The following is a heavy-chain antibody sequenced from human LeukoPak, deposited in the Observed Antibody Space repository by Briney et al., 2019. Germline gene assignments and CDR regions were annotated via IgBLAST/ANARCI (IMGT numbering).Heavy chain of an antibody. D-gene: IGHD3-10*01. V-gene: IGHV1-18*01. Sequence: ASVKVSCKASGYAFISHPVSWVRQAAGRGLEWMGWISAYSGNTSYAQRFQGRVTMSTEASTNTAYMELTSLRSDDTAIYFCARGSSSQYFRFWGQGTLVTVSS. CDR1: GYAFISHP. CDR3: ARGSSSQYFRF. J-gene: IGHJ1*01. CDR2: ISAYSGNT.